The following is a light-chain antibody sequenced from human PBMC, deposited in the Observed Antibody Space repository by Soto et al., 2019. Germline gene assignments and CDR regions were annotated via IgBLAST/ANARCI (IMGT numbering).Light chain of an antibody. V-gene: IGKV3-20*01. Sequence: EIVLTQSPGTLSVSPGERATLSCRASQSIGNYLAWFQQKPGQTPRLLIYGASTRATGVPVRFSGTGSGTEFTLTITRLEPEDFAVYSCQQYGSSGTFGQGTKV. CDR3: QQYGSSGT. J-gene: IGKJ1*01. CDR1: QSIGNY. CDR2: GAS.